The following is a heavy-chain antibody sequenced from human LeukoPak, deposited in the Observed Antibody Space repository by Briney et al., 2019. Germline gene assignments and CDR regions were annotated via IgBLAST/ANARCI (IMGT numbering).Heavy chain of an antibody. CDR1: GGSISSYY. V-gene: IGHV4-59*01. CDR3: AREENGGVYDDGFDI. J-gene: IGHJ3*02. D-gene: IGHD5/OR15-5a*01. CDR2: IYYSGST. Sequence: SETLSLTCTVSGGSISSYYWSWIRQPPGKGLEWIGYIYYSGSTNYNPSLKSRVTISVDTSKNQFSLKLSSVTAADTAVYYCAREENGGVYDDGFDIWGQGTMVTVSS.